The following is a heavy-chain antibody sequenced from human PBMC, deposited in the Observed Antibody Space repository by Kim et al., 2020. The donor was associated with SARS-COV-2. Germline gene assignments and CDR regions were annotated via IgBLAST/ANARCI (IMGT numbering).Heavy chain of an antibody. J-gene: IGHJ4*02. V-gene: IGHV4-39*07. CDR3: ARGGSRVATIIAAPLYYFDY. Sequence: SETLSLTCTVSGGSISSSSYYWGWIRQPPGKGLEWIGSIYYSGSTYYNPSLKSRVTISVDTSKNQFSLKLSSVTAADTAVYYCARGGSRVATIIAAPLYYFDYWGQGTLVTVSS. CDR2: IYYSGST. CDR1: GGSISSSSYY. D-gene: IGHD5-12*01.